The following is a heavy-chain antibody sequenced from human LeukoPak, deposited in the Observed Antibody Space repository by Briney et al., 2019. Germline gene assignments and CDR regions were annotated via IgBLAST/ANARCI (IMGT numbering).Heavy chain of an antibody. Sequence: SQTLSLTCTVSGGSISSGSYYWSWIRQPAGKGLEWIGRIYNRERTNYNPSLKSRVTISVATSKYQFSLKLSSVTAADTAVYYCARGGLLLWFGELLSHAFDIWGQGTMVTVSS. D-gene: IGHD3-10*01. CDR3: ARGGLLLWFGELLSHAFDI. CDR1: GGSISSGSYY. V-gene: IGHV4-61*02. CDR2: IYNRERT. J-gene: IGHJ3*02.